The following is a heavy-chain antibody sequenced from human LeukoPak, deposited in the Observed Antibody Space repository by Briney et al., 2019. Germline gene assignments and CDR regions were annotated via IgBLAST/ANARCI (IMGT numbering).Heavy chain of an antibody. D-gene: IGHD1-26*01. J-gene: IGHJ4*02. Sequence: SESLSLTCAVSGGSISSSNWWSWVRQPPGKGLEWIGEIYHSGSTNYNPSLKSRVTISVDKSKNQFSLKLSSVTAADTAVYYCARVKGVGANFDYWGQGTLVTVSS. V-gene: IGHV4-4*02. CDR1: GGSISSSNW. CDR3: ARVKGVGANFDY. CDR2: IYHSGST.